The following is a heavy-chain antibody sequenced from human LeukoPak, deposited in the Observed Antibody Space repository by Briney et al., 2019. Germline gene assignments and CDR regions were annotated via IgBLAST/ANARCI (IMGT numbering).Heavy chain of an antibody. D-gene: IGHD6-13*01. CDR2: FDPEDGET. V-gene: IGHV1-24*01. Sequence: ASVKDSCKVSGYTLTELSMHWVRQAPGKGLEWMGGFDPEDGETIYAQKFQGRVTMTEDTSTDTAYMELSSLRSEDTAVYYCATGPLYSIEVDYWGQGTLVTVSS. J-gene: IGHJ4*02. CDR1: GYTLTELS. CDR3: ATGPLYSIEVDY.